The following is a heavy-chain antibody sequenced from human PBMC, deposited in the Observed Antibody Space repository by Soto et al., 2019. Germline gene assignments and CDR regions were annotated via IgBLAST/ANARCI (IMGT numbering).Heavy chain of an antibody. V-gene: IGHV3-21*01. CDR3: ARDLGYYDSSGRRSAFDI. Sequence: GGSLRLSCAASGFTFSSYSMNWVRQAPGKGLEWVSSISSSSSYIYYADSVKGRFTISRDHAKNSLYLQMNSLRAEDTAVYYCARDLGYYDSSGRRSAFDIWGKGTMVTV. CDR1: GFTFSSYS. CDR2: ISSSSSYI. J-gene: IGHJ3*02. D-gene: IGHD3-22*01.